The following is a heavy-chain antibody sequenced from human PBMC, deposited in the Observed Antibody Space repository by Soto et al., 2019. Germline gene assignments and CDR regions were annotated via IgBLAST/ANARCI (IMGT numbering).Heavy chain of an antibody. V-gene: IGHV5-51*01. J-gene: IGHJ3*02. CDR3: ARPIRYCSSTSCYANDAFDI. D-gene: IGHD2-2*01. CDR2: IYPGDSDT. CDR1: GYSFTSYW. Sequence: GESLKISCKGSGYSFTSYWIGWVRQMPGKGLEWMGIIYPGDSDTRYSPSFQGQVTISADKSISTAYLQWSSLKASDTAMYYCARPIRYCSSTSCYANDAFDIWGQGTMVTVSS.